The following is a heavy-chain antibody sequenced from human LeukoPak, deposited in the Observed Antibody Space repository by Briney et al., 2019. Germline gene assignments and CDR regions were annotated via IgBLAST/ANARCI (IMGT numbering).Heavy chain of an antibody. D-gene: IGHD3-22*01. CDR3: ARVHRSTMIVGEAFDI. CDR2: INHSGGST. V-gene: IGHV1-46*01. J-gene: IGHJ3*02. Sequence: ASVKVSCKGSGYTFTSYYMHWVRQAPGQGLEWMGIINHSGGSTSYAQKFQGRVTMTRDTSTSTVYMELSSLRSEDTAVYYCARVHRSTMIVGEAFDIWGQGTMVTVSS. CDR1: GYTFTSYY.